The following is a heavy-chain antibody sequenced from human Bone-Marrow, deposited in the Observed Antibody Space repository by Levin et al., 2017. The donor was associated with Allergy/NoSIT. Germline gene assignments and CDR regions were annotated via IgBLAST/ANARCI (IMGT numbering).Heavy chain of an antibody. Sequence: PGGSLRLSCAASKFTFRTYWMSWVRQAPGKGLEWVANIKEDGSDKYYVDSVKGRFTISRDNAKNSLYLQMSSLRAEDTAVYYCASQKWGLFEYWGQGALVTVSS. CDR3: ASQKWGLFEY. CDR1: KFTFRTYW. D-gene: IGHD1-26*01. J-gene: IGHJ4*02. CDR2: IKEDGSDK. V-gene: IGHV3-7*01.